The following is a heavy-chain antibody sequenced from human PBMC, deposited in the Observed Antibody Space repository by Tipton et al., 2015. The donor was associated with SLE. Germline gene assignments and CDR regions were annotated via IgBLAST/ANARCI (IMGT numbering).Heavy chain of an antibody. CDR1: GGSFSGYY. CDR3: ARGGGKVDYDFWSGYPYYFDY. CDR2: INHSGST. J-gene: IGHJ4*02. Sequence: TLSLTCAVYGGSFSGYYWSWIRQPPGKGLEWIGEINHSGSTNYNPSLKSRVTISVDTSKNQFSLKLSSVTAADTAVYYCARGGGKVDYDFWSGYPYYFDYWGQGTLVTVSS. D-gene: IGHD3-3*01. V-gene: IGHV4-34*01.